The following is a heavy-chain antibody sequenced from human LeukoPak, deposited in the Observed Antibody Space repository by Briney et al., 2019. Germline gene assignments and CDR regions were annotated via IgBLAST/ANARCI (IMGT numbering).Heavy chain of an antibody. Sequence: SVKVSCKASGYTFTSYYMHWVRQAPGQGLERMGGIIPIFGTANYAQKFQGRVTITADESTSTAYMELSSLRSEDTAVYYCARGTVVPAAMGYYYYMDVWGKGTTVTVSS. J-gene: IGHJ6*03. CDR2: IIPIFGTA. D-gene: IGHD2-2*01. V-gene: IGHV1-69*13. CDR3: ARGTVVPAAMGYYYYMDV. CDR1: GYTFTSYY.